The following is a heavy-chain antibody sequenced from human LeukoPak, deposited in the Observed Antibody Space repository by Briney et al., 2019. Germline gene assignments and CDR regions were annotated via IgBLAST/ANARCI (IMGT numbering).Heavy chain of an antibody. CDR3: ARVGGGREIDY. Sequence: SETLSLTCAVSGGSISSGGYSWSWIRQPPGKGLEWIGYIYYTGYTYYNPSLKSRVTMSVDGSKNQFSLKLSSVTAADTAVYYCARVGGGREIDYWGQGTLVTVSS. CDR1: GGSISSGGYS. CDR2: IYYTGYT. J-gene: IGHJ4*02. V-gene: IGHV4-30-2*01. D-gene: IGHD3-16*01.